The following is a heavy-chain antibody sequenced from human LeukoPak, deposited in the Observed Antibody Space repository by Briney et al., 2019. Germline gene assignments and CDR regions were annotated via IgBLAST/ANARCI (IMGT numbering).Heavy chain of an antibody. CDR3: ARLEIAAAGNRWFDP. V-gene: IGHV4-34*01. CDR1: GGSFSGYY. D-gene: IGHD6-13*01. Sequence: SETLSLTCAVYGGSFSGYYWSWIRQPPGKGLEWIGEINHSGSTNYNPSLKSRVTISVDTSKNQFSLKLSSVTAADTAVYYCARLEIAAAGNRWFDPWGQGTLVTVSS. CDR2: INHSGST. J-gene: IGHJ5*02.